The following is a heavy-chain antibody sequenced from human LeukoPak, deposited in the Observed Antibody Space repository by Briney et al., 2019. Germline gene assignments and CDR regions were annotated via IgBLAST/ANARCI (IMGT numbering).Heavy chain of an antibody. Sequence: ASVKVSCKDSGYSFTKYGISWVRQAPGQGLEWMGWIGTYNAKTHYAQKLQGRVTMTTDTSTSTAYMELRSLRSDDTAVYYCARDGEYSSTCFDYWGQGTLVTVSS. CDR3: ARDGEYSSTCFDY. D-gene: IGHD6-13*01. CDR1: GYSFTKYG. J-gene: IGHJ4*02. CDR2: IGTYNAKT. V-gene: IGHV1-18*01.